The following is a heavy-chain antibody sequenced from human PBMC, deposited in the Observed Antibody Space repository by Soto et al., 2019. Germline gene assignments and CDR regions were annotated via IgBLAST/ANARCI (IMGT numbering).Heavy chain of an antibody. CDR1: GFTCSSYG. CDR3: AKDSDIVVVVAATNYGMDV. V-gene: IGHV3-30*18. CDR2: ISYDGSNK. J-gene: IGHJ6*02. D-gene: IGHD2-15*01. Sequence: QVQLVESGGGVVQPGRSLRLSCAASGFTCSSYGMHWVRQAPGKGLEWVAVISYDGSNKYYADSVKGRFTISRDNSKNTLYLQMNSLRAEDTAVYYCAKDSDIVVVVAATNYGMDVWGQGTTVTVSS.